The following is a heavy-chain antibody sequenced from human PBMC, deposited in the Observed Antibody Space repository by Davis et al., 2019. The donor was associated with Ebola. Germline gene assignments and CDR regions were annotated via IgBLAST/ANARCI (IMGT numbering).Heavy chain of an antibody. CDR3: AREGPRFDSSGYYYGMDV. D-gene: IGHD3-22*01. J-gene: IGHJ6*02. Sequence: ASVKVSCKASGYTFTGYYMHWVRQAPGQGPEWMGWINPNSGGTNYAQKFQGWVTMTRDTSISTAYMELSRLRSDDTAVYYCAREGPRFDSSGYYYGMDVWGQGTTVTVSS. CDR1: GYTFTGYY. V-gene: IGHV1-2*04. CDR2: INPNSGGT.